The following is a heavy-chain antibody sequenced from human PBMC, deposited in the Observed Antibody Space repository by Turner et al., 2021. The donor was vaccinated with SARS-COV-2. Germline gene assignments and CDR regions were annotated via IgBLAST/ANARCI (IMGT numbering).Heavy chain of an antibody. J-gene: IGHJ4*02. CDR3: ARINSGGFDY. CDR2: IIPILGIA. V-gene: IGHV1-69*04. D-gene: IGHD3-10*01. Sequence: QVQLVQSGAEVKKPGSSLKVSCKASGGTFSSYPISWVRQAPGQGLEWMGRIIPILGIANYAQKFQGRVTITADKSTSTAYMELSSLRSEDTAVYYCARINSGGFDYWGQGTLVTVSS. CDR1: GGTFSSYP.